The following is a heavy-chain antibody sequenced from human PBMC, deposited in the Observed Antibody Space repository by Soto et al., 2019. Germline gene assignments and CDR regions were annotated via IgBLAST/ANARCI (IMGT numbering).Heavy chain of an antibody. Sequence: ASVKVSCKASGYTFTSYDINWVRQATGQGLEWMGWMNPNSGNTGYAQKFQGRVTMTRNTSISTAYMELSSLRSEDTAVYYCASQKGTTYYYYGMDVWRQRTTVTVSS. CDR1: GYTFTSYD. J-gene: IGHJ6*02. D-gene: IGHD1-7*01. V-gene: IGHV1-8*01. CDR3: ASQKGTTYYYYGMDV. CDR2: MNPNSGNT.